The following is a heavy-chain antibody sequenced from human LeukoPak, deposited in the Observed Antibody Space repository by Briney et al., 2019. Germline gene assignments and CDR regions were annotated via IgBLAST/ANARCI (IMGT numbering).Heavy chain of an antibody. V-gene: IGHV4-31*03. CDR2: MRHSGST. CDR1: ADSISSGGHY. Sequence: SGTLSLTCTVSADSISSGGHYWSWIRQHPGKGLESIGFMRHSGSTSHNPSLKGRVAISVDASKNQFFLRLSSVTAADTAVYYCARGGNRFGGFYFDYWGQGSLVTVSS. J-gene: IGHJ4*02. CDR3: ARGGNRFGGFYFDY. D-gene: IGHD3-10*01.